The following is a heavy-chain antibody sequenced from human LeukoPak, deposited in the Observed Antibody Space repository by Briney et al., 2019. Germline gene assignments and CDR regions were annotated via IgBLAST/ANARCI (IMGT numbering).Heavy chain of an antibody. CDR3: GRAKEASAFDI. J-gene: IGHJ3*02. CDR1: GFTFSSYE. D-gene: IGHD5-12*01. CDR2: ISSSGSTI. V-gene: IGHV3-48*03. Sequence: EGSLRLSCAASGFTFSSYEMNWVRQAPGKGLEWVSYISSSGSTIYYADSVKGRFTISRDNAKNSLYLQMNSLRAEDTAVYYCGRAKEASAFDIWGQGTMVTVSS.